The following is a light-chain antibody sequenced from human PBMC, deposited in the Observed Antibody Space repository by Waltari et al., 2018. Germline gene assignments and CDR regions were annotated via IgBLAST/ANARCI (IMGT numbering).Light chain of an antibody. CDR2: DVS. CDR1: SSDVGVYNY. CDR3: CSYAGSSIL. V-gene: IGLV2-23*02. Sequence: QSALTQPASVSGSPGQSITISCTGTSSDVGVYNYVSWYQQHPGKAPKLMIYDVSKRPSGVSNRFSGSKSGNTASLTISGLQAEDEADYYCCSYAGSSILFGGGTKLTVL. J-gene: IGLJ2*01.